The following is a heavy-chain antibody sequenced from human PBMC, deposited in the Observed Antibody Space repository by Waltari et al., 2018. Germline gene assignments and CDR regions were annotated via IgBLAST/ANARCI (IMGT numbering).Heavy chain of an antibody. CDR3: ASTLRITMVRGVIINLLPSGD. V-gene: IGHV4-39*01. CDR2: IYYSGST. CDR1: GGSISSSSYY. Sequence: QLQLQESGPGLVKPSETLSLTCTVSGGSISSSSYYWGWIRQPPGQGLEWIGSIYYSGSTYYNPSLKSRVTISVDTSKNQFSLKLSSVTAADTAVYYCASTLRITMVRGVIINLLPSGDWGQGTLVTVSS. J-gene: IGHJ4*02. D-gene: IGHD3-10*01.